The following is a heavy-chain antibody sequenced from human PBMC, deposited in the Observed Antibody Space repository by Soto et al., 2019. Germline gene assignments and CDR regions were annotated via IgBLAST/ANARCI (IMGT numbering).Heavy chain of an antibody. Sequence: QVQLVQSGAEVKKPGSSVKVSCKASGGTFSSYAISWVRQAPGQGLEWMGGIIPILGTANYAQKFQGRVTITADKSTSTAYMELSSLRSEDTAVYYCASGDTYSSSSGGYYYYYGMDVWGQGTTVTVSS. CDR1: GGTFSSYA. V-gene: IGHV1-69*06. D-gene: IGHD6-6*01. CDR2: IIPILGTA. CDR3: ASGDTYSSSSGGYYYYYGMDV. J-gene: IGHJ6*02.